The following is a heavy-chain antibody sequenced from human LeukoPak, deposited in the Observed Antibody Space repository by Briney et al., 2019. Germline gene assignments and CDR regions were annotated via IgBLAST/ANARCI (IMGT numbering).Heavy chain of an antibody. CDR3: ARSLVAVAGIDY. CDR2: ISGSGGST. J-gene: IGHJ4*02. CDR1: GFTFSSYA. V-gene: IGHV3-23*01. D-gene: IGHD6-19*01. Sequence: GGSLRLSCAASGFTFSSYAMSWVRQAPGKGLEWVSAISGSGGSTSYADSVKGRFTISRDNAKNTLYLQMNSLRAEDTAVYYCARSLVAVAGIDYWGQGTLVTVSS.